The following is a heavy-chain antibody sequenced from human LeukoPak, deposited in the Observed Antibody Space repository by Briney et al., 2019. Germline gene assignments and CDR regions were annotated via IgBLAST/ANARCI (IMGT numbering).Heavy chain of an antibody. J-gene: IGHJ5*02. D-gene: IGHD1-1*01. Sequence: PGGSLTLACSPPGTAFRTYAAHWARQPPGEGRYCVSAISINGGSTYYAHCVRARFTISRDNSKNTLYLKMSTLRPDDTAVYYCVRACDGNPLGWFGRWGTGILVT. CDR3: VRACDGNPLGWFGR. V-gene: IGHV3-64D*08. CDR1: GTAFRTYA. CDR2: ISINGGST.